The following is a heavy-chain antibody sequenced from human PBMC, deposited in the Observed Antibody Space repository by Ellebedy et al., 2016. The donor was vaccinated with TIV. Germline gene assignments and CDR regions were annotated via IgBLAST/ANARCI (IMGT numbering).Heavy chain of an antibody. CDR2: IYPRDSDT. CDR3: ARDYYGIDV. V-gene: IGHV5-51*01. CDR1: GYSFTFYW. Sequence: KVSCKVSGYSFTFYWIGWVRQLPGKGLEWLGIIYPRDSDTRYSPSFQGQVNIPADKSISTAYLQWSSLKASDTAMYYCARDYYGIDVWGQGTTVTVSS. J-gene: IGHJ6*02.